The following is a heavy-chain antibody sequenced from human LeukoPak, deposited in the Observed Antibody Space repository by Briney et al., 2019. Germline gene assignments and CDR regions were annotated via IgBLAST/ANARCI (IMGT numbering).Heavy chain of an antibody. Sequence: ASVKVSCKASGYTFTGYYMHWVRQASGQGLGWMGWINPNSGGTNYAQKFQGRVAMTRDTSISTAYMELSRLRSDDTAVYYFARVTPRAGILDYWGQGTRVTVS. D-gene: IGHD2-15*01. CDR2: INPNSGGT. J-gene: IGHJ4*02. CDR1: GYTFTGYY. V-gene: IGHV1-2*02. CDR3: ARVTPRAGILDY.